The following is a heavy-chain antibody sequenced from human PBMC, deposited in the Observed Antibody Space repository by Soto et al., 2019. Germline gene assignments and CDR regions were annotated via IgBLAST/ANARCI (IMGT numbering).Heavy chain of an antibody. V-gene: IGHV4-31*03. CDR2: IYYSGST. CDR1: GGSISSGDYY. D-gene: IGHD3-10*01. J-gene: IGHJ3*02. CDR3: ARKGPKVRGPLDI. Sequence: SETLSLTCTVSGGSISSGDYYWSWVRQHPGKGLEWIGYIYYSGSTYYNPSLKSRVTISVDTSKNQFSLKLSSVTAADTAVYYCARKGPKVRGPLDIWGQGTMVTVSS.